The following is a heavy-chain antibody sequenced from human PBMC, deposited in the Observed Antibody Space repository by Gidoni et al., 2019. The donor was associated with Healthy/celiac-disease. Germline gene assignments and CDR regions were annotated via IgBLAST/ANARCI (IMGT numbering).Heavy chain of an antibody. D-gene: IGHD3-10*01. V-gene: IGHV1-46*01. CDR1: GYTFTSYY. CDR2: INPSGGRT. J-gene: IGHJ5*02. CDR3: HLRSGSYYNH. Sequence: QVQLVQSGAEVKKPGASVKVSCRASGYTFTSYYMHWVRQAPGQGLEWMGIINPSGGRTSYAKKCQGRVTMTRDTSTSTVYMELSSLRSEDTAVYYCHLRSGSYYNHWGQGTLVTVSS.